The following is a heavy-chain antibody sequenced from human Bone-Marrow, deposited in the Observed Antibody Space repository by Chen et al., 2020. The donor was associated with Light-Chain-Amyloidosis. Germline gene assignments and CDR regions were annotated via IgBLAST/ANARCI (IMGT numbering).Heavy chain of an antibody. CDR3: AKDYDFWSGLLEY. D-gene: IGHD3-3*01. J-gene: IGHJ4*02. V-gene: IGHV3-30*02. Sequence: QVQLVESGGGVVQPGGSLRLSCAASGFAFSSYAMHWVRQAPGEGLEWVAYIRYSGNTIYYADAVNGRFTISRDNSKNTLYLQMNSLRAEDTAVYYCAKDYDFWSGLLEYWGQGTLVTVSS. CDR2: IRYSGNTI. CDR1: GFAFSSYA.